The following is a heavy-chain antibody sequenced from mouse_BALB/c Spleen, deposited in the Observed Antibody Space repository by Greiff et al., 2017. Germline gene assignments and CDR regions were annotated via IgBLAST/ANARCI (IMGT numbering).Heavy chain of an antibody. Sequence: EVNLVESGGGLVQPGGSRKLSCAASGFTFSSFGMHWVRQAPEKGLEWVAYISSGSSTIYYADTVKGRFTISRDNPKNTLFLQMTSLRSEDTAMYYCAREGLRSYYFDYWGQGTTLTVSS. J-gene: IGHJ2*01. CDR1: GFTFSSFG. V-gene: IGHV5-17*02. CDR3: AREGLRSYYFDY. CDR2: ISSGSSTI. D-gene: IGHD1-1*01.